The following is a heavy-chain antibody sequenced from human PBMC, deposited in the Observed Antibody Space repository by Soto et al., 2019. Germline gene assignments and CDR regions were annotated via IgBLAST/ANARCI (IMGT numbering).Heavy chain of an antibody. CDR1: GFTFSSYS. Sequence: EVQLVESGGGLAKPGGSLRLSCAASGFTFSSYSMNWVRQAPGKGLEWVSSISSSSSYIYYADSVKGRFTISSDNAKNSRDLQVTSLRAEYTAVYYCAMVLHGGKGGGDCYYGMDVWGQGTTFTVSS. CDR3: AMVLHGGKGGGDCYYGMDV. CDR2: ISSSSSYI. D-gene: IGHD3-10*01. J-gene: IGHJ6*02. V-gene: IGHV3-21*01.